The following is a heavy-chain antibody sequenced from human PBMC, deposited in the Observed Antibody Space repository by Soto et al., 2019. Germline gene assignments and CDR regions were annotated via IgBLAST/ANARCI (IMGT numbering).Heavy chain of an antibody. V-gene: IGHV4-59*01. CDR2: IYYSGST. CDR3: ARVLTVTTVAFDI. D-gene: IGHD4-17*01. Sequence: LSLTCTVSGGPISSYYWSWIRQPPGKGLEWIGYIYYSGSTNYNPSLKSRVTISVDTSKNQFSLKLSSVTAADTAVYYCARVLTVTTVAFDIRGQRTTVTGSS. CDR1: GGPISSYY. J-gene: IGHJ3*02.